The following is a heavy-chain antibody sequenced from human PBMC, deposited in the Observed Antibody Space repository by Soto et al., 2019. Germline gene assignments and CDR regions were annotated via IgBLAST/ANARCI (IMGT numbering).Heavy chain of an antibody. CDR1: GVQFRGYW. V-gene: IGHV3-74*01. J-gene: IGHJ5*02. D-gene: IGHD6-19*01. CDR2: ISSEGSNT. CDR3: VRDQSVAGPTTLFDP. Sequence: GGSLRLSCAASGVQFRGYWMHWVRQLPGKGLVWVSRISSEGSNTIYADSVKGRFTVSRDNAKNTLYLQMNSLRAEDTAVYYCVRDQSVAGPTTLFDPWGQGSLVTVSS.